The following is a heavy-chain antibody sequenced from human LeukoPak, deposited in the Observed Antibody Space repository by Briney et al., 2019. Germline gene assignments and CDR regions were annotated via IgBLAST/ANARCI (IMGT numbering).Heavy chain of an antibody. V-gene: IGHV4-34*01. Sequence: SEALSLTCAVYGGSFSGYYWSWIRQPPGKGLEWIGEINHSGSTNYNPSLKSRVTISVDTSKNQFSLKLSSVTAADTAVYYCARRRGYCSGGSCYSIIYYFDYWGQGTLVTVSS. CDR1: GGSFSGYY. D-gene: IGHD2-15*01. J-gene: IGHJ4*02. CDR2: INHSGST. CDR3: ARRRGYCSGGSCYSIIYYFDY.